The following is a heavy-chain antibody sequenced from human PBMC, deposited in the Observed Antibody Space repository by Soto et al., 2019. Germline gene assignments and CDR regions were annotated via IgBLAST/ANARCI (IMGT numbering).Heavy chain of an antibody. J-gene: IGHJ6*02. V-gene: IGHV3-9*01. CDR3: AKDINPYWTNGVCYYDYGMDV. CDR2: ISWNSGSI. Sequence: PGGSLRLSCAASGFTFDDYAMHWVRQAPGKGLEWVSGISWNSGSIGYADSVKGRFTISRDNAKNSLYLQMNSLRAEDTALYYCAKDINPYWTNGVCYYDYGMDVWGQGTTVTVSS. CDR1: GFTFDDYA. D-gene: IGHD2-8*01.